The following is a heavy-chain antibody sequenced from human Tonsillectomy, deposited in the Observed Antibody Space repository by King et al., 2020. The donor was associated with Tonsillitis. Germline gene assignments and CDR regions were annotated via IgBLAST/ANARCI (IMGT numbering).Heavy chain of an antibody. CDR2: IWYDGNKK. D-gene: IGHD2-2*01. CDR3: ARDRGLYCSSTSCPYYMDV. V-gene: IGHV3-33*08. Sequence: VQLVESGGGVVQPGRPLRLSCVASGFTFRSYGMHWVRQAPDKGLEWVAVIWYDGNKKYYADSVKGRFTISRDNSKNTLYLQMDGLRAEATAVYYCARDRGLYCSSTSCPYYMDVWGKGSTVTVSS. CDR1: GFTFRSYG. J-gene: IGHJ6*03.